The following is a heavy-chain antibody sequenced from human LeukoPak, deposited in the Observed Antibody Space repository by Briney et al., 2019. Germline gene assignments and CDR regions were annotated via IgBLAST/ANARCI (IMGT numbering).Heavy chain of an antibody. V-gene: IGHV3-7*01. J-gene: IGHJ3*02. CDR2: IKQDGSEK. D-gene: IGHD6-6*01. CDR3: ARDRPARTDAFDI. Sequence: GGSLRLSCAASGFTFSSYWMSWVCQAPGKGLEWVANIKQDGSEKYYVDSVKGRFTISRDNAKNSLYLQMNSLRAEDTAVYYCARDRPARTDAFDIWGQGTMVTVSS. CDR1: GFTFSSYW.